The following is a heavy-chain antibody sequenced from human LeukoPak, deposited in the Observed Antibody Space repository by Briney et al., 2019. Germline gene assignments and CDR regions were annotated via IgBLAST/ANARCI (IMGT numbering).Heavy chain of an antibody. D-gene: IGHD2-2*02. V-gene: IGHV3-21*04. CDR2: ISSSSSYI. Sequence: PGGSLRLSCAASGFTFSSYSMNWVRQAPGKGLEWVSSISSSSSYIYYADSVKGRFTISRDNAKNSLYLQMNSLRAEDTALYYCGESHRSSTSCYNYFDYWGQGTLVTISS. CDR3: GESHRSSTSCYNYFDY. CDR1: GFTFSSYS. J-gene: IGHJ4*02.